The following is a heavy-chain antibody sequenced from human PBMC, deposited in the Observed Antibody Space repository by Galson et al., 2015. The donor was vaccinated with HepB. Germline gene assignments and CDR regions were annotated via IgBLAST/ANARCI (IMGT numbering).Heavy chain of an antibody. V-gene: IGHV3-53*01. Sequence: SLRLSCAASGFTVSSSYMSWVRQAPGKGLEWVSIIYSGGSTYYVDSVKGRFTISRDSSKNTLYLHMNSLRAEDTAVYYCARGYSNNWFSGLGYWGQGTLVTVSS. D-gene: IGHD6-13*01. CDR1: GFTVSSSY. CDR3: ARGYSNNWFSGLGY. CDR2: IYSGGST. J-gene: IGHJ4*02.